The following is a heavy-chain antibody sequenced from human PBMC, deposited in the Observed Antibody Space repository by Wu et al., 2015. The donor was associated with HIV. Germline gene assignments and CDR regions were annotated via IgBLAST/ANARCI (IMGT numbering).Heavy chain of an antibody. CDR2: INPNSGGT. CDR1: GYSFTGYS. D-gene: IGHD2-2*01. Sequence: QVQLVQSGAEVKKPGASVKVSCKASGYSFTGYSMHWVRQAPGQGLEWMGWINPNSGGTNYAQEFQGRVTMIRDTSISTAYMELSRLRSDDTAVYYCARGGLGRYCSRTNCYVDFWGQGTLVTVSS. V-gene: IGHV1-2*02. CDR3: ARGGLGRYCSRTNCYVDF. J-gene: IGHJ4*02.